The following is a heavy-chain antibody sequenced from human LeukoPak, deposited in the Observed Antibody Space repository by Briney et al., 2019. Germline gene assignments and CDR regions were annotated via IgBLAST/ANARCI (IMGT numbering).Heavy chain of an antibody. CDR2: ISWDGDST. Sequence: GGSLILSCAASGFTFVHCAMHWVRQAPGKGLEWVSLISWDGDSTYYVDSVKGRFTISRDNSKNSLYLQMNSLRTEDTALYYCAKDAPGWYDAFDIWGQGKMVTVSS. J-gene: IGHJ3*02. CDR1: GFTFVHCA. V-gene: IGHV3-43*02. CDR3: AKDAPGWYDAFDI. D-gene: IGHD6-19*01.